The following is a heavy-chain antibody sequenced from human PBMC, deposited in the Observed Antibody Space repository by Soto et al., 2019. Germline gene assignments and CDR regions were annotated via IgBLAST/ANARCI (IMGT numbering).Heavy chain of an antibody. V-gene: IGHV1-69*04. D-gene: IGHD4-17*01. Sequence: SVKVSCKASGGTFSSYTISWVRQAPGQGLEWMGRIIPILGIANYAQKFQGRVTITADKSTSTAYMELSSLRSEDTAVYYCARDNRYGDYSAFHLYYYYGMDVWGQGTTVTVSS. CDR3: ARDNRYGDYSAFHLYYYYGMDV. J-gene: IGHJ6*02. CDR2: IIPILGIA. CDR1: GGTFSSYT.